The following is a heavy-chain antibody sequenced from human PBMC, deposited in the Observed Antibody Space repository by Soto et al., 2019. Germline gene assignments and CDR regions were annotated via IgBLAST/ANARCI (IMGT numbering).Heavy chain of an antibody. V-gene: IGHV3-48*02. CDR1: GFTFSSYS. J-gene: IGHJ4*02. CDR2: ISSSSSTI. Sequence: EVQLVESGGGLVQPGGSLRLSCAASGFTFSSYSMNWVRQAPGKGLEWVSYISSSSSTIYYADSVKGRFTISRDNAKNSLYLQMNSLRDEDTAVYYCARIGHLDHNGPDFDYWGQGTLVTVSS. CDR3: ARIGHLDHNGPDFDY. D-gene: IGHD1-20*01.